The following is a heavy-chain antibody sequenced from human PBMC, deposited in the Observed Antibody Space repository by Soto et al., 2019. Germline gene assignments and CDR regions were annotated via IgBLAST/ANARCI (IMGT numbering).Heavy chain of an antibody. CDR3: ARPYSSGWYGDLDY. CDR1: GWSLSGYE. CDR2: INHSGST. V-gene: IGHV4-34*01. D-gene: IGHD6-19*01. Sequence: SETLSIAISVCGWSLSGYEWSGIRKPPGKGLEWIGEINHSGSTNYNPSLKSRVTISVDTSKNQFSLKLSSVTAADTAVYYCARPYSSGWYGDLDYWGQGTLVNVSS. J-gene: IGHJ4*02.